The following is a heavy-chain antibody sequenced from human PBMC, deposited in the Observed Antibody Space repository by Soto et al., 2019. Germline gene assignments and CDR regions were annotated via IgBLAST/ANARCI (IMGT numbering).Heavy chain of an antibody. J-gene: IGHJ4*02. CDR3: ARDADTAMYRDFDY. CDR2: IIPMFGTP. V-gene: IGHV1-69*05. D-gene: IGHD5-18*01. CDR1: GGTFTSYA. Sequence: QVQLVQSGAEVKKPGSSVKVSCKASGGTFTSYAISWGRQAPGQGLERLGGIIPMFGTPNYPQKFQGRVRXXQXEXXSTAYMELSSLRSEDTAVYYCARDADTAMYRDFDYWGQGTLVTVSS.